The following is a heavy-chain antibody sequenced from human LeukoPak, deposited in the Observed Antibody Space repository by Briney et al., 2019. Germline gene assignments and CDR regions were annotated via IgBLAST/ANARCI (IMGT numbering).Heavy chain of an antibody. V-gene: IGHV1-46*01. CDR1: GYTFTSYY. D-gene: IGHD6-13*01. CDR2: INPSGGST. Sequence: ASVKVSCKASGYTFTSYYMHWVRQAPGQGLEWMGIINPSGGSTSYAQKFQGRVTMTRDMSTSTVYMELSSLRSEDTAVYYCARDEGLAAAGTLGDYWGQGTLVTVSS. J-gene: IGHJ4*02. CDR3: ARDEGLAAAGTLGDY.